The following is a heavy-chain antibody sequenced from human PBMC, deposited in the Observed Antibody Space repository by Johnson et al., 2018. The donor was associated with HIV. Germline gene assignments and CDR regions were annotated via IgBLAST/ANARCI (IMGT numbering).Heavy chain of an antibody. D-gene: IGHD3-22*01. CDR1: GFTFSSYT. CDR2: ISSNGGST. Sequence: VQLVESGGGLVQPGGSLRLSCVASGFTFSSYTLHWVRQAPGKGLEYVSAISSNGGSTYYANSVKGRFIISRDNAKNTLYLQMNILRGEDTAVYYCAREGYDVFPSASFLW. V-gene: IGHV3-64*01. CDR3: AREGYDVFPSASFL. J-gene: IGHJ2*01.